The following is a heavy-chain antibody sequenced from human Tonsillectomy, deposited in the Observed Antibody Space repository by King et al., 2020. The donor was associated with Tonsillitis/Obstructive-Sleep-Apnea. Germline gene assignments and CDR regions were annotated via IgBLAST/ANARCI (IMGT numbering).Heavy chain of an antibody. CDR3: AALRYCSTPECYRHFRDS. Sequence: QLQESGPGLVQPSGTLSLTCAVSGDSISSGNWWTWVRQPPGKGREWSGEIYHLGSTNYAPSLNSRVTISVDKSRNQFSLRLTSVTDADTAFDYWAALRYCSTPECYRHFRDSWGQGILVTVSS. V-gene: IGHV4-4*02. D-gene: IGHD2-8*01. CDR2: IYHLGST. CDR1: GDSISSGNW. J-gene: IGHJ4*02.